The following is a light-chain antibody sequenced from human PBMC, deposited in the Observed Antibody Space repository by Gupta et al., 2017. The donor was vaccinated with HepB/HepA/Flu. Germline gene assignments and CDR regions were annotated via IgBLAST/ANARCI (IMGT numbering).Light chain of an antibody. CDR1: QSISRY. Sequence: EIQMTQSPSSPSASVGDRVTITCRASQSISRYLYWYQQKPGKAPKLLIYDASSLQSGVPSRFSGSGYGTDFTLSISSLQPEDFANYYCHQRDSTPWAFGQGTKVEI. J-gene: IGKJ1*01. CDR2: DAS. CDR3: HQRDSTPWA. V-gene: IGKV1-39*01.